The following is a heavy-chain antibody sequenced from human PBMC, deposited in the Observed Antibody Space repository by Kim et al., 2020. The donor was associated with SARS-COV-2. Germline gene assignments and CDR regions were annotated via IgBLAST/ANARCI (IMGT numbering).Heavy chain of an antibody. J-gene: IGHJ6*02. D-gene: IGHD2-21*01. CDR1: GGSFSGYY. CDR3: ARGLSSIARMEVIFTGGRYGMDV. Sequence: SETLSLTCAVYGGSFSGYYWTWIRQPPGKGLEWIGEINHSGSANYNPSLKSRVTLSLDTSKNQFSLKLSSMTAADTAVYYCARGLSSIARMEVIFTGGRYGMDVWGQGTTVTVSS. CDR2: INHSGSA. V-gene: IGHV4-34*01.